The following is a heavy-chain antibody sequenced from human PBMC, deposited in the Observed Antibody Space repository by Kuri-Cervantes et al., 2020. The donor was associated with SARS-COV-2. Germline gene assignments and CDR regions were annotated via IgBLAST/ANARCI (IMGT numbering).Heavy chain of an antibody. CDR2: ISGSGGST. D-gene: IGHD6-19*01. CDR3: AKGAAEGGSGWLFDY. J-gene: IGHJ4*02. CDR1: GFTFRNYG. Sequence: GESLKISCAPSGFTFRNYGMHWVRLAPGKGLEWVSAISGSGGSTYYADSVKGRFTISRDNSKNTLYLQMNSLRAEDTAVYYCAKGAAEGGSGWLFDYWGQGTLVTVSS. V-gene: IGHV3-23*01.